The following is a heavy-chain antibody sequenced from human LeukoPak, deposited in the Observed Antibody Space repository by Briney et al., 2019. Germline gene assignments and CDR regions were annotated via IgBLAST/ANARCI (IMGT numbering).Heavy chain of an antibody. D-gene: IGHD3-16*02. CDR3: ARFLPYDYVWGSYRPDGVDY. Sequence: GESLKISCKGSGYSFTSYWIGWVRRMPGKGLEWMGIIYPGDSDTRYSPSFQGQVTISADKSISTAYLQWSSLKASDTAMCYCARFLPYDYVWGSYRPDGVDYWGQGTLVTVSS. V-gene: IGHV5-51*01. J-gene: IGHJ4*02. CDR2: IYPGDSDT. CDR1: GYSFTSYW.